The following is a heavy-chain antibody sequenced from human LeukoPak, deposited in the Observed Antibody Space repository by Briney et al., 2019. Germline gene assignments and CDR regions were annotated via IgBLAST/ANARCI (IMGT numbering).Heavy chain of an antibody. J-gene: IGHJ3*02. CDR2: ISWNSGSI. Sequence: GGSLRLSCAASGFTFDDYAMHWVRQAPGKGLEWVSGISWNSGSIDYADSVKGRFTISRDNAKNSLYLQMNSLRAEDMALYYCAKDMHSSSPAGAFDIWGQGTMVTVSS. CDR3: AKDMHSSSPAGAFDI. D-gene: IGHD6-6*01. CDR1: GFTFDDYA. V-gene: IGHV3-9*03.